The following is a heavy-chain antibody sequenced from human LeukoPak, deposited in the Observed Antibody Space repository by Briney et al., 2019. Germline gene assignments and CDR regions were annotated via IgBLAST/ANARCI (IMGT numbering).Heavy chain of an antibody. V-gene: IGHV4-39*07. CDR2: IYYSGST. CDR3: ARISSRRTLEKYYYYYMDV. D-gene: IGHD6-6*01. CDR1: GGSISSSSYY. Sequence: SETLYLTCTVSGGSISSSSYYWGWIRQPPGKGLEWIGSIYYSGSTYYNPSLKSRVTISVDTSKNQFSLKLSSVTAADTAVYYCARISSRRTLEKYYYYYMDVWGKGTTVTISS. J-gene: IGHJ6*03.